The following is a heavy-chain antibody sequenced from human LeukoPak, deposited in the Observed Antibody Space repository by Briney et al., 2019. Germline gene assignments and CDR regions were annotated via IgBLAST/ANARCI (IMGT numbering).Heavy chain of an antibody. Sequence: GGSLRLSCVASGFTFSTFAMHWVRQAPGKGLEYVSAISSNGRSTYYADSVKGRFTISRDNSKNTLYLQMGSLRAEDMAVHYCARIINWGYDYWGQGTLVTVSS. CDR3: ARIINWGYDY. J-gene: IGHJ4*02. V-gene: IGHV3-64*02. D-gene: IGHD7-27*01. CDR2: ISSNGRST. CDR1: GFTFSTFA.